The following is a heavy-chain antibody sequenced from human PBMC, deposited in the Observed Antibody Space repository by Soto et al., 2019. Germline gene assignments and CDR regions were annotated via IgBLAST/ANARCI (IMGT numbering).Heavy chain of an antibody. V-gene: IGHV1-69*08. CDR1: GGTFSRYS. CDR2: IIPIFGIA. D-gene: IGHD2-2*01. J-gene: IGHJ6*02. CDR3: AREDRDRESGRVPAVIDGMDV. Sequence: QVQLVQSGAEVKKPGSSVKVSCKASGGTFSRYSITWVRQAPGHGLEWIGRIIPIFGIASYAQKFQGRVTTTADESTSTAYTELSSLRSDDTALYFCAREDRDRESGRVPAVIDGMDVWGQGTPVTVSS.